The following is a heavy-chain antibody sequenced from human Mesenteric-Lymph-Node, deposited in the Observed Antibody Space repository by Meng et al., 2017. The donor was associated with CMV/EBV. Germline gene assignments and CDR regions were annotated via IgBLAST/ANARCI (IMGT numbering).Heavy chain of an antibody. J-gene: IGHJ6*02. CDR1: GGSISSSSYY. CDR3: ARDGLGLSYYYYGMDV. Sequence: SETLSLTCTVSGGSISSSSYYWGWIRQPPGKGLEWIGSIYYSGSTYYNPSLKSRVTISVDTSKNQFSLKLSSVTAADTAVYYCARDGLGLSYYYYGMDVWGQGTTVTVSS. CDR2: IYYSGST. D-gene: IGHD3-16*01. V-gene: IGHV4-39*07.